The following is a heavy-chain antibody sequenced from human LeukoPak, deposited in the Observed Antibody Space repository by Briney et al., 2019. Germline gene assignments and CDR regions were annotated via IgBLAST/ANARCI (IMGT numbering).Heavy chain of an antibody. J-gene: IGHJ6*03. V-gene: IGHV1-69*05. CDR1: GDTFSSYA. CDR3: ARGHAGSYYYYMDV. D-gene: IGHD1-26*01. Sequence: ASVKVSCKASGDTFSSYAISWVRQAPGQGLEWMGGIIPIFGTANYAQKFQGRVTLTTDESTSTAYMELSSLRSEDTAVYYCARGHAGSYYYYMDVWGKGTTVTVSS. CDR2: IIPIFGTA.